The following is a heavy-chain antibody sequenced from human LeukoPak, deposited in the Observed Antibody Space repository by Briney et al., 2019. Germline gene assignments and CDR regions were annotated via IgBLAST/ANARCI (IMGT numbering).Heavy chain of an antibody. V-gene: IGHV1-8*01. CDR1: GYTFTSYD. J-gene: IGHJ4*02. CDR3: ARGRDDYGDYETIDY. D-gene: IGHD4-17*01. CDR2: MNPNSGNI. Sequence: GASVKVSCKASGYTFTSYDINWVRQATGQGLEWMGWMNPNSGNIGYAQKFQGRVTMTRNTSISTAYMELSSLRSEDTAVYYCARGRDDYGDYETIDYWGQGTLVTVSS.